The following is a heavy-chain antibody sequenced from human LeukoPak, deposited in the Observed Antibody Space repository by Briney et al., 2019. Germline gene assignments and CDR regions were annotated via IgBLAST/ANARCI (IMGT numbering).Heavy chain of an antibody. CDR3: ARRSYYYDSSGYYYLPFDY. D-gene: IGHD3-22*01. Sequence: SETLSLTCAVYGGSFSGYYWSWIRQPPGKGLEWIGEINHSGSTNYNPSLKSRVTISVDTSKNQFSLKLSSVTAADTAVYYCARRSYYYDSSGYYYLPFDYWGQGTLVAVSS. CDR1: GGSFSGYY. V-gene: IGHV4-34*01. J-gene: IGHJ4*02. CDR2: INHSGST.